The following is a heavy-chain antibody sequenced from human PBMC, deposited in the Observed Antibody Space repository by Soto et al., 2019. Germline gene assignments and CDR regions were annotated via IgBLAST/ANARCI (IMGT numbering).Heavy chain of an antibody. V-gene: IGHV1-69*01. J-gene: IGHJ4*02. Sequence: QVQLVQSGAEVKKPGSSVKVSCKASGGTFSSYAISWVRQATGQGLEWMGGIIPIFGTANYAQQFQGRVTITADESTSTGYMELSSLRSEDTAVYYCARGYNWNDANRVACDYCGKGTLVTVSS. CDR1: GGTFSSYA. CDR3: ARGYNWNDANRVACDY. CDR2: IIPIFGTA. D-gene: IGHD1-1*01.